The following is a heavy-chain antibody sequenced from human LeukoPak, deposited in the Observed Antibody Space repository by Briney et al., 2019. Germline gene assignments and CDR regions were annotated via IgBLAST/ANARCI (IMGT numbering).Heavy chain of an antibody. V-gene: IGHV1-18*01. Sequence: ASVKVSCKASGYTFTSYGISWVRQAPGQGLEGMGWISAYNGNTNYAQKLQGRVTMTTDTSTSTAYMELRSLRSDDTAVYSCARGNGASPYYDFWSGPHPAYYYGMDVWGKGTTVTVSS. CDR3: ARGNGASPYYDFWSGPHPAYYYGMDV. D-gene: IGHD3-3*01. J-gene: IGHJ6*04. CDR1: GYTFTSYG. CDR2: ISAYNGNT.